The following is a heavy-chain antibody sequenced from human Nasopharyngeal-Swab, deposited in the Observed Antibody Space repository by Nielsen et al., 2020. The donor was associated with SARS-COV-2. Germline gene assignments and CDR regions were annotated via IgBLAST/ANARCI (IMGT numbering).Heavy chain of an antibody. J-gene: IGHJ6*02. V-gene: IGHV3-49*03. Sequence: GGSLRLSCTASGLTFGDYVMTWFRQAPGKGLEWVGFIRSKAYGGTTEYAASVKGRFSISRDDSKRIAYLQMNSLKTEDTAVYYCTRGSRYYPDYYFGMDVWGQGTTVTVSS. D-gene: IGHD3-3*01. CDR3: TRGSRYYPDYYFGMDV. CDR2: IRSKAYGGTT. CDR1: GLTFGDYV.